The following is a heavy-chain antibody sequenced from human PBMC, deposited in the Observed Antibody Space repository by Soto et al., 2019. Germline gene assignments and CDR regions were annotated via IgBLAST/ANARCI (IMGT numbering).Heavy chain of an antibody. J-gene: IGHJ4*02. V-gene: IGHV3-7*03. CDR3: ARDDFWSDYPRLPDGSLDY. Sequence: PGGSLRLSCAASGFTFSSYWMSWVRQAPGKGLEWVANIKQDGSEKYYVDSVKGRFTISRDNAKNSLYLKMNSRRAEDTAVYYCARDDFWSDYPRLPDGSLDYWGQGTLVTVSS. CDR2: IKQDGSEK. D-gene: IGHD3-3*01. CDR1: GFTFSSYW.